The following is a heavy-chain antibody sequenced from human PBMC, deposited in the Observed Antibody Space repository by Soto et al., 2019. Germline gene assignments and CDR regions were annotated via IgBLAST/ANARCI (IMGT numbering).Heavy chain of an antibody. V-gene: IGHV4-39*01. D-gene: IGHD3-22*01. J-gene: IGHJ4*02. Sequence: QLQLQESGPGLVKPSETLSLTCTVSGGSISSSSYYWGWIRQPPGKGLEWIGSIYYSGSTYYNPSLKSRVTISVDTSKNQFSLKLSSVAAADTAVYYCARHRYYDSSGPEGYFDYWGQGTLVTVSS. CDR3: ARHRYYDSSGPEGYFDY. CDR2: IYYSGST. CDR1: GGSISSSSYY.